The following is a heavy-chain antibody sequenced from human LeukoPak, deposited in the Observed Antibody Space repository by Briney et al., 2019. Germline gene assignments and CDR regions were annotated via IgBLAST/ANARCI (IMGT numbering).Heavy chain of an antibody. Sequence: GGSLRLSCAASGFPFSNYWMSWVRQAPGKGLEWVANIKQDGSETYYVDSVKDRFTISRDNAKNSLYLQMNSLRVEDTAVYYCAREWGTVTTYYGMDVWGQGTTVTVSS. CDR3: AREWGTVTTYYGMDV. D-gene: IGHD4-11*01. CDR2: IKQDGSET. J-gene: IGHJ6*02. V-gene: IGHV3-7*01. CDR1: GFPFSNYW.